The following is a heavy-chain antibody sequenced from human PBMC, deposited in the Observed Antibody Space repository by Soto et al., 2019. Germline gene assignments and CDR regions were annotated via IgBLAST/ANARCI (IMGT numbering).Heavy chain of an antibody. D-gene: IGHD4-17*01. J-gene: IGHJ4*02. CDR2: INAYSGDR. Sequence: QGELVQSGAEVKKPGASVKVSCKASGYTFPSSTISWLRQAPGQGLEWLGWINAYSGDRKFAQRFQGRVTMTKDTSTSTAYLELTSLTSDDTAIYYCASATYGDSDYWGQGTLLTVSS. CDR3: ASATYGDSDY. V-gene: IGHV1-18*01. CDR1: GYTFPSST.